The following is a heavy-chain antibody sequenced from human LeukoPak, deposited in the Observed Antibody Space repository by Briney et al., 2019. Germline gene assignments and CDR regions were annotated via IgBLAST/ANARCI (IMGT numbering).Heavy chain of an antibody. CDR3: ARDETGY. CDR1: GFTFSSYA. Sequence: PGGSLRLSCAASGFTFSSYAMHWVRQAPSKGLEWVAVISYDGSNKYYADSVKGRFTISRDNSKNTLYLQMNSLRAEDTAVYYCARDETGYWGQGTLVTVSS. D-gene: IGHD3-9*01. V-gene: IGHV3-30-3*01. CDR2: ISYDGSNK. J-gene: IGHJ4*02.